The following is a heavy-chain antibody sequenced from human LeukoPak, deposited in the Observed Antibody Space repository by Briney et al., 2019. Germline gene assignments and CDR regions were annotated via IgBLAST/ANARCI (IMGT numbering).Heavy chain of an antibody. Sequence: ASVKVSCTISGSTLTELPMHWVRQAPGKGLEWMGGFDPEDGETIYAQKFQGRVTMTEDTSTDTAYMELSSLRSEDTVVYYCATRGYGDYYFNYWGQGTLVTVSS. J-gene: IGHJ4*02. V-gene: IGHV1-24*01. D-gene: IGHD4-17*01. CDR3: ATRGYGDYYFNY. CDR1: GSTLTELP. CDR2: FDPEDGET.